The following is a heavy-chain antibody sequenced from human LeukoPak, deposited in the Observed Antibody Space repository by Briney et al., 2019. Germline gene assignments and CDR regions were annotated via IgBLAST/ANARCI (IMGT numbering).Heavy chain of an antibody. CDR3: ASGRVVPAVYGMDV. Sequence: TSETLSLTCTVSGGSISSSSYYWGWIRQPPGKGLEWIGSIYYSGSTYYNPSLKSRVTISVDTSKNQFSLKLSSVTAADTAVYYCASGRVVPAVYGMDVWGQGTTVTVSS. CDR2: IYYSGST. J-gene: IGHJ6*02. V-gene: IGHV4-39*01. CDR1: GGSISSSSYY. D-gene: IGHD2-2*01.